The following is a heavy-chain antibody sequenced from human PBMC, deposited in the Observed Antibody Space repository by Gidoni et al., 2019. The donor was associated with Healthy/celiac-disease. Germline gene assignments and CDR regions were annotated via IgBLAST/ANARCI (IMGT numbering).Heavy chain of an antibody. CDR1: GFTFSIYG. Sequence: QVQLVESVGGVVQPGRSLRLSCAASGFTFSIYGMHWVRQAPGKGLEWVAVIWYDGSNKYYADSVKGRFTISRDNSKNTLYLQMNSLRAEDTAVYYCARDLSGSYYTPNSYFDYWGQGTLVTVSS. V-gene: IGHV3-33*01. D-gene: IGHD1-26*01. CDR3: ARDLSGSYYTPNSYFDY. CDR2: IWYDGSNK. J-gene: IGHJ4*02.